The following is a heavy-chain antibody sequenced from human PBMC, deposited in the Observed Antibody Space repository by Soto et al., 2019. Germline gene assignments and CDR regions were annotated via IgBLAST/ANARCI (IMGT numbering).Heavy chain of an antibody. Sequence: SETLSLTCTVSGGSISSYYWSWIRQPPGKGLEWIGYIYYSGSTNYNPSLKSRVTISVDTSKNQFSLKLSSVTAADTAVYYCARSVDSSGWYSSGGIDYWGQGTLVTVSS. D-gene: IGHD6-19*01. J-gene: IGHJ4*02. V-gene: IGHV4-59*01. CDR2: IYYSGST. CDR1: GGSISSYY. CDR3: ARSVDSSGWYSSGGIDY.